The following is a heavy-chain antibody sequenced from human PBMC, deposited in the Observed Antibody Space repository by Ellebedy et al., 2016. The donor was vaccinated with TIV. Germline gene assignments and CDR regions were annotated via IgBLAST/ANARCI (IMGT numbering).Heavy chain of an antibody. CDR2: IYYSGST. D-gene: IGHD3-9*01. CDR3: ARRGRNFDWFGNGAAGDY. J-gene: IGHJ4*02. V-gene: IGHV4-39*07. CDR1: GGSISSSSYY. Sequence: SETLSLXXTVSGGSISSSSYYWGWIRQPPGKGLEWIGSIYYSGSTYYNPSLKSRVTISVDTSKNQFSLKLSSVTAADTAVYYCARRGRNFDWFGNGAAGDYWGQGTLVTVSS.